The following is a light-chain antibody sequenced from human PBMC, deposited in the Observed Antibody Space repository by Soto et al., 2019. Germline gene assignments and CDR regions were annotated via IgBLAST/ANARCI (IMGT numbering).Light chain of an antibody. J-gene: IGKJ1*01. Sequence: EIVLTQSPGTLSFSPGERATLSCRASQSVSSTSLAWYQQKPGQAPRLLIYGASNRATGIQDRFSGSGSGTDFTLTISRLEPEDFAVYYCQQYDGSPPWTFGLGTKVEFK. CDR2: GAS. CDR3: QQYDGSPPWT. CDR1: QSVSSTS. V-gene: IGKV3-20*01.